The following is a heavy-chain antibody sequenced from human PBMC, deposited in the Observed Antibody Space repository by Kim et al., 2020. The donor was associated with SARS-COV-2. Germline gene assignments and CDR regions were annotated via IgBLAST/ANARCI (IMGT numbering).Heavy chain of an antibody. D-gene: IGHD4-17*01. Sequence: YADSVKGRFTISRDNSKNTLYLQMNSLRAEDTAVYYCARDRTTVRHAFDIWGQGTMVTVSS. V-gene: IGHV3-30*01. CDR3: ARDRTTVRHAFDI. J-gene: IGHJ3*02.